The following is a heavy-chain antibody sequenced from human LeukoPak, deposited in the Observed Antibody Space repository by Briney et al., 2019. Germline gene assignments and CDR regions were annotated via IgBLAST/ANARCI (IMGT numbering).Heavy chain of an antibody. CDR3: ARTTTSLRGAFDI. CDR1: GFTFSSYG. Sequence: GGSLRLSCAASGFTFSSYGMHWVRQAPGKGLEWVAVIWYDGSNKYYADSVKGRFTISRDNSKNTLYLQMNSLRAEDTAVYYCARTTTSLRGAFDIWGRGTMVTVSS. CDR2: IWYDGSNK. J-gene: IGHJ3*02. D-gene: IGHD1-26*01. V-gene: IGHV3-33*01.